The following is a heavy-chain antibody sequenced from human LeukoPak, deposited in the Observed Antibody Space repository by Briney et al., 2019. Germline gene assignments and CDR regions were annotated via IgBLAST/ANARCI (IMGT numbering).Heavy chain of an antibody. Sequence: GGSLRLSCAASGFTFSDYYMSWIRQAPGKGLEWISYITNTGGAMYYADSVEGRFTISRDNAKNSLYLQMNSLRAEDTAVYYCARDRGGSYSAIDYWGQGTLVTVSS. J-gene: IGHJ4*02. V-gene: IGHV3-11*04. D-gene: IGHD1-26*01. CDR2: ITNTGGAM. CDR3: ARDRGGSYSAIDY. CDR1: GFTFSDYY.